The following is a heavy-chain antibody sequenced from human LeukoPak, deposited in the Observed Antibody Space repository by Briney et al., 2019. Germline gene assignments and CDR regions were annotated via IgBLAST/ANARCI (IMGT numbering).Heavy chain of an antibody. V-gene: IGHV3-21*01. CDR2: ISSNSNFI. CDR1: GFTFSSYS. Sequence: PGGSLRLSCAAPGFTFSSYSINWVRQAPGKGLEWVSYISSNSNFIYYADSVKGRFTISRDNPKNSVYLQMNSLRAEDTAVYYCVRDGVVGATARTYYFDYWGQGALVTVSS. D-gene: IGHD1-26*01. J-gene: IGHJ4*02. CDR3: VRDGVVGATARTYYFDY.